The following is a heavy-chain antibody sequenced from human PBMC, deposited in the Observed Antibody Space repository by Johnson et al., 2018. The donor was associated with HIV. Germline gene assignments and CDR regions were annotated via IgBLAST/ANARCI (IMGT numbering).Heavy chain of an antibody. CDR3: AKGPVDSGDNYDGFDI. CDR1: GFTFRTYV. J-gene: IGHJ3*02. Sequence: VQLVESGGGVIQPGRSLRLSCEVYGFTFRTYVMHWVRQAPGKGLEWVAVISYDGRQKYHAESVRGRFTISRDNSKNTLYLHMNNLRGEDTAVYYCAKGPVDSGDNYDGFDIWGQGTTVTVSS. D-gene: IGHD4-23*01. CDR2: ISYDGRQK. V-gene: IGHV3-30*18.